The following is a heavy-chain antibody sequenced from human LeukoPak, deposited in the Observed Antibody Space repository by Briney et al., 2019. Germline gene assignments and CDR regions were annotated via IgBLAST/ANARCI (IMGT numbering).Heavy chain of an antibody. Sequence: GASVKVSCKASGYTFTSYDINWVRQATGQGLEWMGWMNPNSGNTGYAQKFQGRVTITRNTSISTAYMELSSLRSEDTAVYYCARGRGTHLPDPFDYWGQGTLVTVSS. D-gene: IGHD1-14*01. CDR2: MNPNSGNT. J-gene: IGHJ4*02. CDR1: GYTFTSYD. V-gene: IGHV1-8*03. CDR3: ARGRGTHLPDPFDY.